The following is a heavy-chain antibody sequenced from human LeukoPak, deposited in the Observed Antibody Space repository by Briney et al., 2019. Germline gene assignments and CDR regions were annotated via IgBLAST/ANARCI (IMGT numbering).Heavy chain of an antibody. J-gene: IGHJ4*02. V-gene: IGHV4-4*02. CDR3: AGGSAAGTPSWFDY. CDR1: GGSISSSNW. D-gene: IGHD6-13*01. CDR2: IYHSGST. Sequence: PSETLSLTCAVSGGSISSSNWWSWVRQPPGKGLEWIGEIYHSGSTNYNPSLKSRVTISVDKSKNQFSLKLRSVTAADTAVYYCAGGSAAGTPSWFDYWGQGTLVTVSS.